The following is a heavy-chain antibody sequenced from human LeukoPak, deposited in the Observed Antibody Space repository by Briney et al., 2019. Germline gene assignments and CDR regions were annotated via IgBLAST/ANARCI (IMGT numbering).Heavy chain of an antibody. CDR2: IRSKAYGGTT. V-gene: IGHV3-49*04. CDR1: GFTFGDYA. CDR3: TRVYVMATVLDY. J-gene: IGHJ4*02. Sequence: PGRSLRLSCTASGFTFGDYAMSWVRQAPGKGLEWVGFIRSKAYGGTTEYAASVKGRFTFSRDDSKSIAYLQMNSLKTEDTAVYYCTRVYVMATVLDYWGQGTLVTVSS. D-gene: IGHD5-24*01.